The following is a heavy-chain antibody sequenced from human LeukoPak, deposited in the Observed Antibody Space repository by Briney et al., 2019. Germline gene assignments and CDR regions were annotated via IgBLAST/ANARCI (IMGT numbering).Heavy chain of an antibody. V-gene: IGHV5-51*01. CDR1: GYRFTNYW. J-gene: IGHJ3*02. CDR2: ISPVDSDT. CDR3: ARPRGGSYFFRSAFDI. Sequence: GESLKISCKGSGYRFTNYWIGWVRQMPGEGLEWMAFISPVDSDTRYSPSFQGQVTISADKSISTAYLQWSSLKASDTAMYYCARPRGGSYFFRSAFDIWGQGTMVTVSS. D-gene: IGHD1-26*01.